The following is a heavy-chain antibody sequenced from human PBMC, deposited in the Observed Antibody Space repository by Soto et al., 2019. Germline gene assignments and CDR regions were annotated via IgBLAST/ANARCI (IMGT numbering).Heavy chain of an antibody. CDR3: ACIFSVGYSYGFYHYGMDV. Sequence: PSETLSLTCGVSGDTISTGGYSWAWIRQPPGKALEWIGHTYHSGNTYYNPSLKSRVTISVDTSKNQFSLKLSSVTAADTAVYYCACIFSVGYSYGFYHYGMDVWGQGSTLPVSS. D-gene: IGHD5-18*01. J-gene: IGHJ6*02. CDR1: GDTISTGGYS. V-gene: IGHV4-30-2*01. CDR2: TYHSGNT.